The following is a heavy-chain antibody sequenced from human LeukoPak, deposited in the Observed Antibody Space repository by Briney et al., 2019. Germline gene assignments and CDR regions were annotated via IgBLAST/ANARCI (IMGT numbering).Heavy chain of an antibody. J-gene: IGHJ4*02. CDR1: GGSISSGGYA. CDR3: ARYGGSGTYFFDY. CDR2: IYDSGDT. Sequence: SETLSLTCAVSGGSISSGGYAWSWIRQPPGKGLEWIGYIYDSGDTYYNPSLKSRVIISLDRSKNQFSLKLSSVTAADTAVYYCARYGGSGTYFFDYWGQGTLVTVSS. D-gene: IGHD3-10*01. V-gene: IGHV4-30-2*01.